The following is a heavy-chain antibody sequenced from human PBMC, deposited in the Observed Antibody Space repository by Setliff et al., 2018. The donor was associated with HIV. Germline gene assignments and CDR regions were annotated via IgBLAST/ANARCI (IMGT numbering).Heavy chain of an antibody. CDR1: GFNFSTHT. J-gene: IGHJ4*02. Sequence: QPGGSLRLSCAASGFNFSTHTMNWIRQAPGKGLEWVANIKQDGSEKYYVESVKGRFTISRDNAKNSVYLQMNSLRVEDTAMYYCTKDHLSGWASDCWGQGTLVTVSS. CDR2: IKQDGSEK. D-gene: IGHD6-19*01. CDR3: TKDHLSGWASDC. V-gene: IGHV3-7*01.